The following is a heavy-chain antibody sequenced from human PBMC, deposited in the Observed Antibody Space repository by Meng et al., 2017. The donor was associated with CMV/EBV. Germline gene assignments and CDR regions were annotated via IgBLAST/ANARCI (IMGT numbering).Heavy chain of an antibody. CDR3: ARDGPVLRFLEWLSPFDY. CDR2: ISSSSTYI. V-gene: IGHV3-21*01. Sequence: GESLKISCEVSGFTLSSYSMNWVRQAPGNGLEWVSSISSSSTYIYYADSVKGRFTISRDNAKNSLYLQMNSLRAEDTAVYYCARDGPVLRFLEWLSPFDYWGQGTLVTVSS. J-gene: IGHJ4*02. D-gene: IGHD3-3*01. CDR1: GFTLSSYS.